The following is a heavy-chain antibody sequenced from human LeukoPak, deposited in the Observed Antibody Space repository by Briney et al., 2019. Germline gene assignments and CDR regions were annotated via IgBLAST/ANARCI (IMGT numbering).Heavy chain of an antibody. CDR2: INAGNGNT. J-gene: IGHJ4*02. D-gene: IGHD4-17*01. Sequence: ASVTVSCKASGYTFTSYAMHWVRQAPGQRLEWMGWINAGNGNTKYSQKFQGRVTITRDTSASTAYMELSSLRSEDTAVYYCARGVLRMTTVTPFDYWGQGTLVTVSS. CDR1: GYTFTSYA. V-gene: IGHV1-3*01. CDR3: ARGVLRMTTVTPFDY.